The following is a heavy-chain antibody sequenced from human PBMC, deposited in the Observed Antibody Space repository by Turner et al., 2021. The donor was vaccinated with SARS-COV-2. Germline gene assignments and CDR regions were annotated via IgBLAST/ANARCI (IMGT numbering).Heavy chain of an antibody. CDR2: IHPSGST. Sequence: QVHLQQWGAGLLKPSEPLSLTCAVYGGSFSGYYWTWIRQPPGKGLEWIGEIHPSGSTYYNPSLKSRVTISQDTSKSQFSLNLSSVTAADTAVYHCSRGDDSRKSGLLWGQGTLVTVSS. CDR1: GGSFSGYY. D-gene: IGHD2-21*02. J-gene: IGHJ4*02. V-gene: IGHV4-34*01. CDR3: SRGDDSRKSGLL.